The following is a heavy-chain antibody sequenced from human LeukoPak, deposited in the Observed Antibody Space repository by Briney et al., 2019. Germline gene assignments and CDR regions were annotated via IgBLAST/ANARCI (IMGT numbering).Heavy chain of an antibody. CDR3: AKEYLHSGYDEGIYMDV. D-gene: IGHD5-12*01. Sequence: SGGSLRLSCAASGFTFSSYRMNWVRQAPGKGLEWVSSFSGSGGNTYYAYSVMGRFTISRDNSKNTLYLQLNSLRAEDTAVYYCAKEYLHSGYDEGIYMDVWGKGTTVTVSS. J-gene: IGHJ6*03. CDR2: FSGSGGNT. V-gene: IGHV3-23*01. CDR1: GFTFSSYR.